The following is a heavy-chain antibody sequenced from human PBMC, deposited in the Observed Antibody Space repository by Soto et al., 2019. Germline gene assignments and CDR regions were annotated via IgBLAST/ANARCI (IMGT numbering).Heavy chain of an antibody. Sequence: SETLSLTCTVSGGSISSGGYYWSWIRQHPGKGLEWIGYIYYSGSTYYNPSLKSRVTISVDTSKNQFSLKLSSVTAADTAVFYCAGYTSSGWSNWFDPWGQGTLVTVSS. D-gene: IGHD6-19*01. CDR2: IYYSGST. CDR1: GGSISSGGYY. CDR3: AGYTSSGWSNWFDP. J-gene: IGHJ5*02. V-gene: IGHV4-31*03.